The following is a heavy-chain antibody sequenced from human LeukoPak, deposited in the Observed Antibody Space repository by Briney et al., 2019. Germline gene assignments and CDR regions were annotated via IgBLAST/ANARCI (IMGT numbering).Heavy chain of an antibody. V-gene: IGHV4-34*01. CDR1: GGSISSYY. Sequence: PSETLSLTCTVSGGSISSYYWSWIRKPPGKGLEWIGEINHSGSTNYNPSLKSRVTISVDTSKNQFSLKLSSVTAADTAVYYCASGLNGARYYDSYREMDVCSQATTVTVSS. D-gene: IGHD3-22*01. J-gene: IGHJ6*02. CDR2: INHSGST. CDR3: ASGLNGARYYDSYREMDV.